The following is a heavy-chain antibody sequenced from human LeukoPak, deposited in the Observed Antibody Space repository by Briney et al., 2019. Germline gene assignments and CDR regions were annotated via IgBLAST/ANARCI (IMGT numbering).Heavy chain of an antibody. CDR2: IFYSGST. J-gene: IGHJ5*02. CDR1: SGSISTSNYY. Sequence: SETLSLTCTVSSGSISTSNYYWGWVRQPPGKALEWIGNIFYSGSTYYNPSLKSRVTISVDTSKNQFSLKLSSVTAADTAVYYCARDPVRGRWFDPWGQGTLVTASS. D-gene: IGHD3-10*01. CDR3: ARDPVRGRWFDP. V-gene: IGHV4-39*07.